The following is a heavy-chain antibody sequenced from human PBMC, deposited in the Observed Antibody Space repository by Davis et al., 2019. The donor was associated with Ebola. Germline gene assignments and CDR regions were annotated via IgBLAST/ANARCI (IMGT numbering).Heavy chain of an antibody. J-gene: IGHJ6*02. D-gene: IGHD3-9*01. CDR1: GGSISSSNL. Sequence: MPSETLSLTCAVSGGSISSSNLRSWVRSPPGKGLEWIGEIYHSGSTNYNPSLKSRVTISVDKSKNQFSLRLSLVTAAVTAVYYCARDRRGYDILAGYYYYGMDVWGQGTTITVSS. V-gene: IGHV4-4*02. CDR3: ARDRRGYDILAGYYYYGMDV. CDR2: IYHSGST.